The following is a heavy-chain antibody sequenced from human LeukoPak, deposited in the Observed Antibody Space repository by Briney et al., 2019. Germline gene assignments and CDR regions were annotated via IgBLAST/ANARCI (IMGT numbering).Heavy chain of an antibody. D-gene: IGHD5-18*01. CDR3: ARGRELWSMRELDY. V-gene: IGHV4-34*01. CDR2: INHSGST. Sequence: PSETLSLTCAVYGGSFSGYYWSWIRQPPGKGLEWIGEINHSGSTNYNPSLKSRVTISVDTSKNQFSLKLSSVTAADTAVYYCARGRELWSMRELDYWGQGTLVTVSS. CDR1: GGSFSGYY. J-gene: IGHJ4*02.